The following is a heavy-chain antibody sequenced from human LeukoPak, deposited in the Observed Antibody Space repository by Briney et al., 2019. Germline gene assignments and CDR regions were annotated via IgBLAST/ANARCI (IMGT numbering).Heavy chain of an antibody. D-gene: IGHD6-13*01. V-gene: IGHV3-23*01. Sequence: GGSLRLSCAASGFTVSSNYMSWVRQAPGKGLEWVSAISGCGGSTYYADSVKGRFTISRDNSKNTLYLQMNSLRAEDTAVYYCAKDGFSSFPEYFQHWGQGTLVTVSS. J-gene: IGHJ1*01. CDR2: ISGCGGST. CDR3: AKDGFSSFPEYFQH. CDR1: GFTVSSNY.